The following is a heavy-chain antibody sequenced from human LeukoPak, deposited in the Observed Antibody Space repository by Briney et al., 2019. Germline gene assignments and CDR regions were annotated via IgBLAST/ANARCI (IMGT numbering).Heavy chain of an antibody. CDR2: VYYTGRT. D-gene: IGHD3-16*01. CDR3: ATTPHYEGGGFDI. J-gene: IGHJ3*02. CDR1: ADSISTSNYY. Sequence: SETLSLTCTVSADSISTSNYYWGWIRQPPGKGLEWIGCVYYTGRTYDNPSLKSRVTISVDTSKNQFSLKLNSVTAADTAVYYCATTPHYEGGGFDIWGQGTMVTVSS. V-gene: IGHV4-39*01.